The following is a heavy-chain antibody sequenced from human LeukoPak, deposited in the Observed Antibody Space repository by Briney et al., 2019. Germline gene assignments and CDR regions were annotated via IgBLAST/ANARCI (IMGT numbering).Heavy chain of an antibody. CDR1: GYTFTSYG. J-gene: IGHJ5*02. V-gene: IGHV1-18*01. CDR3: ASTGGGNSLSWFDP. CDR2: ISAYHGNT. Sequence: ASVKVSCKASGYTFTSYGISWVGQAPGQGLEWRGWISAYHGNTNYAQKLQGRVTMTTDTSTSTAYMELRSLRSDDTAVYYYASTGGGNSLSWFDPWGQGTLVTVSS. D-gene: IGHD4-23*01.